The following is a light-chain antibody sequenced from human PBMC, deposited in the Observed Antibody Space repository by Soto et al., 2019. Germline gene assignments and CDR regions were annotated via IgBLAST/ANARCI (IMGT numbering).Light chain of an antibody. J-gene: IGLJ3*02. CDR1: SSDVGGHNY. CDR2: EVS. CDR3: SSDVSGYSLGV. V-gene: IGLV2-14*01. Sequence: QSALTQPASVSGSPGQSITISCTGTSSDVGGHNYVSWYQQHPGKAPKNMIYEVSIRPSGVSSRFSGSKSANTASLTISGLQPEDEADYFCSSDVSGYSLGVFGGGTKLTVL.